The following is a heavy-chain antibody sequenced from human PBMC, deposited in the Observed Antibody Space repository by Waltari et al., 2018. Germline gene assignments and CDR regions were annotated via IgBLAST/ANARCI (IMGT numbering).Heavy chain of an antibody. CDR3: VKGKEVAGNDS. CDR1: GFRVRKSA. Sequence: QLVESGGGLVQPGGSLRLCCSAYGFRVRKSAMHWVRQAPGKGLEYVSTISSNGGNTYYADSVKDRFTISRDNSKNSLYLQMSNLRPEDTALYYCVKGKEVAGNDSWGQGAPVTVSS. D-gene: IGHD6-19*01. J-gene: IGHJ4*02. CDR2: ISSNGGNT. V-gene: IGHV3-64D*08.